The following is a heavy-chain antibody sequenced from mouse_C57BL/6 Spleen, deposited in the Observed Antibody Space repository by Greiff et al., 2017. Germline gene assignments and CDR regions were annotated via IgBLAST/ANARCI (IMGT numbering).Heavy chain of an antibody. V-gene: IGHV5-4*01. CDR2: ISDGGSYT. CDR3: ARESIYDGYFY. CDR1: GFTFSSYA. J-gene: IGHJ3*01. Sequence: EVMLVESGGGLVKPGGSLKLSCAASGFTFSSYAMSWVRQTPEKRLEWVATISDGGSYTYYPDNVKGRFTISRYNAKNNLYLQMSQLKSEDTAMYYCARESIYDGYFYWGQGTLVTVSA. D-gene: IGHD2-3*01.